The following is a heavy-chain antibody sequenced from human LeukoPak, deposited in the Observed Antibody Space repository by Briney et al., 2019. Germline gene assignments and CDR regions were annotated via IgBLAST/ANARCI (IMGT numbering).Heavy chain of an antibody. V-gene: IGHV3-30*02. CDR1: GFTFSSYG. CDR3: ANCRNGASYFDH. D-gene: IGHD3-10*01. Sequence: PGGSLRLSCAASGFTFSSYGTHWVRQAPGKGLEWVAFIRYDGSNKYYGDSVKGRFTISRDNSKNTLYLQMNSLRAEDTAMYYCANCRNGASYFDHWGQGTLVSVSS. CDR2: IRYDGSNK. J-gene: IGHJ4*02.